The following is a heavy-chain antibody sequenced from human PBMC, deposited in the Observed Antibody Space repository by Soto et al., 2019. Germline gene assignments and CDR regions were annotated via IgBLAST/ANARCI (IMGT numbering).Heavy chain of an antibody. D-gene: IGHD6-19*01. CDR3: ATRPTYSSGWHPSYYFDY. CDR2: INHSRST. V-gene: IGHV4-34*01. CDR1: GGSFSGYY. Sequence: TSETLSLTCAVYGGSFSGYYWSWIRQPPGKGLEWIGEINHSRSTNYNPSLKSRVTISVDTSKNQFSLKLSSVTAADTAVYYCATRPTYSSGWHPSYYFDYWGQGTLVTVSS. J-gene: IGHJ4*02.